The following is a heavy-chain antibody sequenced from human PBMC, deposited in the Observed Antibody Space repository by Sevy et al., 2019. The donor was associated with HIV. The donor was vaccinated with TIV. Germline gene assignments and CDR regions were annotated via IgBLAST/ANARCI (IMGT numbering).Heavy chain of an antibody. CDR3: ATTKDYYESSGYPFDG. CDR2: FDPEDGKT. V-gene: IGHV1-24*01. D-gene: IGHD3-22*01. CDR1: GYALTKLS. J-gene: IGHJ4*02. Sequence: ASLKVSCKVSGYALTKLSMHWVRQAPGKGLEWMATFDPEDGKTFYAQKFQGRVTMTEDTSTDTAYMELVSLRSEDTAVYYCATTKDYYESSGYPFDGWGQGTLVTVSS.